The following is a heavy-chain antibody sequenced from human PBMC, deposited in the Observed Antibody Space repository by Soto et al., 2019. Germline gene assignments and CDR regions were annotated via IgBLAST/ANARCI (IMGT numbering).Heavy chain of an antibody. V-gene: IGHV3-13*05. J-gene: IGHJ6*02. D-gene: IGHD2-15*01. CDR1: AFTLSAYD. Sequence: PGGSLRLSCAASAFTLSAYDMHWVRQPNGKGLEWVSALGAADDPYYLGSVKGRFTISRENPKNSLYLQMNNLRAGDTAVYYCARAYSGRLPRRADYYYAMDVWGQGTTVTVSS. CDR3: ARAYSGRLPRRADYYYAMDV. CDR2: LGAADDP.